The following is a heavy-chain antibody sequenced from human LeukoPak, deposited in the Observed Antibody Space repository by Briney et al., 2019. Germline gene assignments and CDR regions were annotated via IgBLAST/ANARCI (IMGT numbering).Heavy chain of an antibody. J-gene: IGHJ3*02. CDR2: IYPGDSDT. CDR3: ARGSAYIVVVPAAIRGDAFDI. CDR1: GYSFTSYW. Sequence: GESLKSSCKGSGYSFTSYWIGWGRQMPGKRLEWMGIIYPGDSDTRYSPSFQGQVTISADKSISTAYLQWSSLKASDTAMYYCARGSAYIVVVPAAIRGDAFDIWGQGTMVTVSS. D-gene: IGHD2-2*01. V-gene: IGHV5-51*01.